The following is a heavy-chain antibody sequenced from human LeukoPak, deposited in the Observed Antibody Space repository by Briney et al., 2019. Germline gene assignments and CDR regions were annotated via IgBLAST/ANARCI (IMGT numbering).Heavy chain of an antibody. D-gene: IGHD4-17*01. J-gene: IGHJ4*02. CDR1: GFIVSNKY. CDR2: IYSGGST. CDR3: VRGDYGDYLGY. Sequence: GGSLRLSCAASGFIVSNKYMRWVRQAPGKGLEWVSVIYSGGSTYYADSVKDRFTISRDNSKNTVYLQMNSLRVEDTALYYCVRGDYGDYLGYWGQGTLVTVSS. V-gene: IGHV3-66*01.